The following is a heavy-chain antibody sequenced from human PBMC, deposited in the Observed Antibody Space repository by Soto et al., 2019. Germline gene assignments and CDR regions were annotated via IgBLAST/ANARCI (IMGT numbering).Heavy chain of an antibody. J-gene: IGHJ4*02. D-gene: IGHD5-12*01. CDR3: ARDGPTSDPDIVAWGLDY. V-gene: IGHV3-33*01. Sequence: QVQLVESGGGVVQPGRSLRLSCAASGFTFSSYSMHWVRQAPGKGLEWVAVIWYDGSNKYYADSVKGRFTISRDNSKNTLYLQMNNLRAEGMAVYYCARDGPTSDPDIVAWGLDYWGQGTLATVSS. CDR1: GFTFSSYS. CDR2: IWYDGSNK.